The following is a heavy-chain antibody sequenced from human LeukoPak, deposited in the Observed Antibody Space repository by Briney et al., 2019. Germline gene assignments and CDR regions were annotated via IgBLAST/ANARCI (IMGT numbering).Heavy chain of an antibody. CDR2: ISANNGET. CDR3: ARVPPSAHQLLSSDY. D-gene: IGHD2-2*01. Sequence: ASVKVSCKASGYTFTNYGISWVRQAPGQGVEWMAWISANNGETRYAQNLQGRPTMTTDTSTSTAYMELRSLRPDDTAVYYCARVPPSAHQLLSSDYWGQGTQVTVSS. J-gene: IGHJ4*02. CDR1: GYTFTNYG. V-gene: IGHV1-18*04.